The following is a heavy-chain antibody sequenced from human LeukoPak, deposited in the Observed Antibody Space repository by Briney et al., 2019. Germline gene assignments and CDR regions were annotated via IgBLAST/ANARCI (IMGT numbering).Heavy chain of an antibody. V-gene: IGHV1-2*02. CDR3: ARGITMVRGVIIHFDY. CDR1: GYTFTGYY. J-gene: IGHJ4*02. CDR2: INPNSGGT. D-gene: IGHD3-10*01. Sequence: ASVKVSCKASGYTFTGYYMHWVRQAPGQGLEWMGWINPNSGGTNYAQKFQGRVTMTRDTSISTAYMELSRLRSDDTAVYYCARGITMVRGVIIHFDYWGQGTLVTVSS.